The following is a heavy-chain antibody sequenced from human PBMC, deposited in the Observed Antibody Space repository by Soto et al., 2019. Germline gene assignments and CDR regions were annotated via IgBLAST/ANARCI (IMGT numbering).Heavy chain of an antibody. CDR1: GFTFSSYS. CDR2: FHASENRA. J-gene: IGHJ4*02. V-gene: IGHV3-23*01. D-gene: IGHD6-19*01. Sequence: EVQLLESGGALVQPGGSLRLYCEASGFTFSSYSMTWVRQAPGKGLEWISAFHASENRAYYADSVKGRFTASRDISRNTLYLQMNSLRGEDTATYYCAKDRGPHWLEEMEQWARGTPVTVSS. CDR3: AKDRGPHWLEEMEQ.